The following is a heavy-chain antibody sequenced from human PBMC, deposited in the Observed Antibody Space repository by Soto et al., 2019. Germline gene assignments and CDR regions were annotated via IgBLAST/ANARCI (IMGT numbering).Heavy chain of an antibody. CDR3: ARGHGAGSSGSMAFQH. CDR1: GGTFSSYA. V-gene: IGHV1-69*13. D-gene: IGHD3-22*01. J-gene: IGHJ1*01. Sequence: ASVKVSCKASGGTFSSYAISWVRQAPGQGLEWMGGIIPIFGTANYAQKFQGRVTITADESTSTAYMELSSLRSEDTAVYYCARGHGAGSSGSMAFQHWGQGTLVTVSS. CDR2: IIPIFGTA.